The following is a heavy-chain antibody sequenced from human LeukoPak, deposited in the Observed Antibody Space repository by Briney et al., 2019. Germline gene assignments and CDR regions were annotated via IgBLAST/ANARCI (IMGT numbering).Heavy chain of an antibody. CDR2: IIPILGIA. CDR3: ARDFRPVGEPHSFDY. Sequence: ASVKVSCKASGGTFSSYAISWVRQAPGQGLEWMGRIIPILGIANYAQKFQGRVTITADKSTSTAYMELSSLRSEDTAVYYCARDFRPVGEPHSFDYWGQGTLVTVSS. CDR1: GGTFSSYA. J-gene: IGHJ4*02. V-gene: IGHV1-69*04. D-gene: IGHD3-10*01.